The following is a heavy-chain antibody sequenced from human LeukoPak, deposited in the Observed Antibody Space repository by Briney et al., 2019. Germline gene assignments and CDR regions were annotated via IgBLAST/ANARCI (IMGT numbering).Heavy chain of an antibody. Sequence: QPGGSLRLSCSASGFTFSSYAMHWVRQAPGKGLEYVSAISSNGGSTYYADSVKGRFTISRDNSKNTLYLQMSSLRAEDTAVYYCARGATVTNADYWGQGTLVTVSS. V-gene: IGHV3-64D*06. CDR3: ARGATVTNADY. J-gene: IGHJ4*02. CDR2: ISSNGGST. CDR1: GFTFSSYA. D-gene: IGHD4-17*01.